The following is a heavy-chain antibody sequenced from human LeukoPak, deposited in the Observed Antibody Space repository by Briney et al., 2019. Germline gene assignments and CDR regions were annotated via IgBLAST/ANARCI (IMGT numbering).Heavy chain of an antibody. CDR2: IYTSGST. J-gene: IGHJ6*03. CDR1: GGSISSGSYY. Sequence: SETLSLTCTVSGGSISSGSYYWSWIRQPAGKGLEWIGRIYTSGSTNYNPSLKSRVTISVDTSKNQFSLKLSSVTAADTAVYYCARPARRDYYGSGGRGRYYYMDVWGKGTTVTISS. D-gene: IGHD3-10*01. CDR3: ARPARRDYYGSGGRGRYYYMDV. V-gene: IGHV4-61*02.